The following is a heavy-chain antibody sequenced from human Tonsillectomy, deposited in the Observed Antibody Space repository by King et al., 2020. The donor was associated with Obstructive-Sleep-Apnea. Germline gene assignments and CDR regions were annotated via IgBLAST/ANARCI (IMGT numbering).Heavy chain of an antibody. CDR2: INSGSSAI. J-gene: IGHJ4*02. CDR1: GFIFSSYS. CDR3: VRGGSYDY. V-gene: IGHV3-48*04. D-gene: IGHD1-26*01. Sequence: QLVQSGGGLEQPGGSLRLSCAASGFIFSSYSMNWVRQAPGKGLEWGSYINSGSSAIYYADSLKGRFTISRDNAKNSLYLQMNSLRAEDTAVYYCVRGGSYDYWGQGTLLTVSS.